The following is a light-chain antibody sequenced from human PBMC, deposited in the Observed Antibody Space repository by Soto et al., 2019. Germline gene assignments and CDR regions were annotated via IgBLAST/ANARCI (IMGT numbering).Light chain of an antibody. J-gene: IGKJ4*01. CDR1: QTINNY. Sequence: EIVLTQSPATLSLSPGERATLSCRASQTINNYLAWYQQKPGQAPRLPIYDASNRATGIPARFSGSRSGTDFTLTISSLEPEDFAVYYCQQRSDWPLTFGGGTKVEIK. V-gene: IGKV3-11*01. CDR3: QQRSDWPLT. CDR2: DAS.